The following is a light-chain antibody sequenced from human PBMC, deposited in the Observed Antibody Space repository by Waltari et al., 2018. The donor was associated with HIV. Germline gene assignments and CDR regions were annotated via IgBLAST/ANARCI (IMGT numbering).Light chain of an antibody. CDR3: CSYAGSYTFYV. CDR2: DVS. Sequence: HSALTQPRPLSGSPGQSVTSPAPETAGVLGVYNFVPGYQQHPGKAPKLMIYDVSKRPSGVPDRFSGSKSGNTASLTISGLQAEDEADYYCCSYAGSYTFYVFGTGTKVTVL. J-gene: IGLJ1*01. CDR1: AGVLGVYNF. V-gene: IGLV2-11*01.